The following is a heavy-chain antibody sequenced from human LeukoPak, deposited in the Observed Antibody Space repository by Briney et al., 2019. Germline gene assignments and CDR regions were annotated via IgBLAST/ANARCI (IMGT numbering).Heavy chain of an antibody. V-gene: IGHV4-34*01. CDR2: INHSGST. CDR1: GGSFSGYY. D-gene: IGHD3-3*01. J-gene: IGHJ6*03. Sequence: PSETLSLTCAVYGGSFSGYYWSWMRQPPGKGLEWIGEINHSGSTNYNPSLKSRVTISVDTSKNQFSLKLSSVTAADTAVYYCARGRITIFGVVKYTYYYYMDVWSKGTTVTVSS. CDR3: ARGRITIFGVVKYTYYYYMDV.